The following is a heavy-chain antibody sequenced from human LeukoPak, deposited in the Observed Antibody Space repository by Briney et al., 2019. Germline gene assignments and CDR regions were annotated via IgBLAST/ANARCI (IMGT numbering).Heavy chain of an antibody. Sequence: ASVKVSFKASGYPFTSYGISWVRPAPGQGLEWMGWISAYNGNTNYAQKLQGRVTMTTDTSTSTAYMELRSLRSDDTAVYYCARDPQMDGDYWGQGTLVTVSS. J-gene: IGHJ4*02. CDR3: ARDPQMDGDY. V-gene: IGHV1-18*01. CDR2: ISAYNGNT. CDR1: GYPFTSYG. D-gene: IGHD5-24*01.